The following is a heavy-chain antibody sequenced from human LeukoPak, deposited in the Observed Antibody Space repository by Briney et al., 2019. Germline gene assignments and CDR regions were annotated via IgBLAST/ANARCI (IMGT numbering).Heavy chain of an antibody. J-gene: IGHJ4*02. Sequence: GASVKVSCKASGYTFTGYYMRWVRQAPGQGLEWMGWINPNSGGTNYAQKFQGRVTMTRDTSISTAHMELSRLRSDDTAVYYCARADDSSGYREYYFDYWGQGTLVTVSS. CDR3: ARADDSSGYREYYFDY. D-gene: IGHD3-22*01. V-gene: IGHV1-2*02. CDR2: INPNSGGT. CDR1: GYTFTGYY.